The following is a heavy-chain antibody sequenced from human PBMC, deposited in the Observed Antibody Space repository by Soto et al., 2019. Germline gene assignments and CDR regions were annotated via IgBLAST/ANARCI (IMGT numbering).Heavy chain of an antibody. J-gene: IGHJ5*02. D-gene: IGHD2-15*01. CDR2: VRGDNGHT. V-gene: IGHV1-18*01. CDR1: GYTFTTHG. CDR3: VRDLGYCRSGTCYREWFDP. Sequence: QVQLVQSGAEVKKPGASVKVSFKASGYTFTTHGISWVRQVPGQGLEWMGWVRGDNGHTNYAQSLQGRVTMTTDTSTNTAYMELRSLRSDDTAVYYCVRDLGYCRSGTCYREWFDPWGQGTLVTVSS.